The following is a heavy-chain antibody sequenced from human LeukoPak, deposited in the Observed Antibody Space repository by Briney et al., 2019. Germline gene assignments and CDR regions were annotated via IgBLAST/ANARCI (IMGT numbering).Heavy chain of an antibody. CDR2: INTNTGNP. CDR3: ARGGQLLLGGWDYYYGMDV. J-gene: IGHJ6*02. D-gene: IGHD2-15*01. CDR1: GYTFTSYA. Sequence: ASVKVSCKASGYTFTSYAMNWVRQAPGQGLEWMGWINTNTGNPTYAQGFTGRFVFSLDTSVSTAYLQISGLKAEDTAVYYCARGGQLLLGGWDYYYGMDVWGQGTTVTVSS. V-gene: IGHV7-4-1*02.